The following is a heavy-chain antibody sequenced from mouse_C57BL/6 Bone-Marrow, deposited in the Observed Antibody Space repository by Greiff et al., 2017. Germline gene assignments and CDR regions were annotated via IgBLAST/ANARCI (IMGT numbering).Heavy chain of an antibody. D-gene: IGHD4-1*01. CDR2: IYPGSGST. V-gene: IGHV1-55*01. CDR3: AREGLVGPSMDY. J-gene: IGHJ4*01. CDR1: GYTFTSYW. Sequence: QVQLQQPGAELVKPGASVKMSCKASGYTFTSYWITWVKQRPGQGLEWIGDIYPGSGSTNYNEKFKSKATLTVNTSSSTAYMQLSSLTSEDSAVYYCAREGLVGPSMDYWGQGTSVTVSS.